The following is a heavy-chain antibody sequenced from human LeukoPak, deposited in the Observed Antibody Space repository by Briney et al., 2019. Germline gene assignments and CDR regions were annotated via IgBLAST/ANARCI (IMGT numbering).Heavy chain of an antibody. CDR3: AKARQDGYNLPYYFDY. D-gene: IGHD5-24*01. CDR2: INHSGST. CDR1: GGSFSGYY. V-gene: IGHV4-34*01. J-gene: IGHJ4*02. Sequence: SETLSLTCAVYGGSFSGYYWSWIRQPPGKGLEWIGEINHSGSTNYNPSLKSRVTISVDTSKNQFSLKLSSVTAADTAVYYCAKARQDGYNLPYYFDYWGQGTLVTVSS.